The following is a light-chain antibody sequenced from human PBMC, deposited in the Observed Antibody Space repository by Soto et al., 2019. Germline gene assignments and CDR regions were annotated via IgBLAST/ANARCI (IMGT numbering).Light chain of an antibody. Sequence: QSVLWQAPSVSAAPGQKVTISCSGGSSNIGGNSVSWYQQLPGTAPKLLIYDDNKRPSGIPDRFSGSKSGTSATLGITGFQTGDEADYYCGSWDSSLSAYVFGTGTKSPS. CDR3: GSWDSSLSAYV. J-gene: IGLJ1*01. CDR2: DDN. CDR1: SSNIGGNS. V-gene: IGLV1-51*01.